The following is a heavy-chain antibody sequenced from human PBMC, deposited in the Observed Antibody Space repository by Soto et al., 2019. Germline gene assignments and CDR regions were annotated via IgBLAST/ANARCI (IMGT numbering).Heavy chain of an antibody. CDR1: GGSISSYY. Sequence: WETLSLTCTVSGGSISSYYWSWIRQPPGKGLEWIGYIYYSGSTNYNPSLKSRVTISVDTSKNQFSLKLSSVTAADTAVYYCARIGGLGDYDRFDPWGQGTLVTVSS. V-gene: IGHV4-59*01. CDR2: IYYSGST. D-gene: IGHD4-17*01. CDR3: ARIGGLGDYDRFDP. J-gene: IGHJ5*02.